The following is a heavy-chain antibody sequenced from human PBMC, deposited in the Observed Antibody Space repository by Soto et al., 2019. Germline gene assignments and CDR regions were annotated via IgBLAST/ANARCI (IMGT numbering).Heavy chain of an antibody. CDR2: IYYSGST. J-gene: IGHJ5*02. CDR3: ARRAAP. V-gene: IGHV4-31*03. Sequence: QVQLQESGPGLVKPSQTLSLTCTVSGGSISSGGYYWSWIRQHPGKGLEWIGYIYYSGSTYYNPSLKSRVTISVDTSKNHFPLKLASGTAATPAVYSWARRAAPWGQGPLVPVSS. CDR1: GGSISSGGYY.